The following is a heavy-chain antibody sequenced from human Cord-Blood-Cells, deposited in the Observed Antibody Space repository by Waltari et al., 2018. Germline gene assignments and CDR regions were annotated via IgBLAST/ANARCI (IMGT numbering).Heavy chain of an antibody. V-gene: IGHV1-3*01. CDR3: ARVRSSSWYDAFDI. Sequence: QVQLVQSGAEVKKPGASVKVSCKASGYTFTSYAMHWVRQAPGQRLEWMGWINAGNGNTKYSQKLRGRVTITRDTSASTAYMEVSSLRSEDTAVYYCARVRSSSWYDAFDIWGQGTMVTVSS. D-gene: IGHD6-13*01. CDR2: INAGNGNT. J-gene: IGHJ3*02. CDR1: GYTFTSYA.